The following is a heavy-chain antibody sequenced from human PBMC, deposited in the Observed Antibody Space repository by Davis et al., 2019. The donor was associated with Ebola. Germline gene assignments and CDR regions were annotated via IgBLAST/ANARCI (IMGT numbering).Heavy chain of an antibody. Sequence: ASVKVSCKASGYTFTSYGISWVRQAPGQGLEWMGWISAYNGNTNYAQKLQGRVTMTTDTSTSTAYMELRSLRSDDTAVYYCARDYYGSGSYCCYFDYWGQGTLVTVSS. CDR3: ARDYYGSGSYCCYFDY. CDR1: GYTFTSYG. J-gene: IGHJ4*02. D-gene: IGHD3-10*01. V-gene: IGHV1-18*01. CDR2: ISAYNGNT.